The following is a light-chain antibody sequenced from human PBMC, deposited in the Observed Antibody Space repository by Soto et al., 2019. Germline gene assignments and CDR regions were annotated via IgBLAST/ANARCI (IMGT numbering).Light chain of an antibody. CDR3: QQYNDYWT. J-gene: IGKJ1*01. V-gene: IGKV1-5*01. CDR2: DAS. CDR1: QSITTW. Sequence: DIQMTQSPSTLSASVGDRVVITCRASQSITTWLAWYQQKPAKAPKLLIYDASSLESGVPSRFSGSGSGTEFTLTISSLQPDDFATYYCQQYNDYWTFDQGTKVEIK.